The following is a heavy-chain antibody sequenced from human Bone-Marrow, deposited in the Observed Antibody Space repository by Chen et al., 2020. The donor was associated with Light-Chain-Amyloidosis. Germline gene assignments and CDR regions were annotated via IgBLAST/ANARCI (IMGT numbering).Heavy chain of an antibody. J-gene: IGHJ4*02. CDR1: GYTFAGYY. V-gene: IGHV1-2*04. D-gene: IGHD6-19*01. Sequence: QVHLVQSGAEVKKPGASVKVSCKASGYTFAGYYLHWVRQAPGQGLEWMGWINPNSGDTNYAQRFQGWVTMTRDTSISTAYMELLSLTSDDTAKYYCTRGWFNSDWYEVDQWGQGTLITVSS. CDR3: TRGWFNSDWYEVDQ. CDR2: INPNSGDT.